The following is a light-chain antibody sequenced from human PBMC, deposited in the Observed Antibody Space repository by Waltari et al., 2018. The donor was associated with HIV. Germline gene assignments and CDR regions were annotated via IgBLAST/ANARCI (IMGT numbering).Light chain of an antibody. CDR2: AAS. J-gene: IGKJ1*01. Sequence: SASVGDRVTITCRASQSISSYLNWYQQKPGKAPKLLIYAASSLQSGVPSRFSGSGSGTDFTLTISSLQPEDFATYYCQQSYSTPPWTLGQGTKVEIK. CDR3: QQSYSTPPWT. CDR1: QSISSY. V-gene: IGKV1-39*01.